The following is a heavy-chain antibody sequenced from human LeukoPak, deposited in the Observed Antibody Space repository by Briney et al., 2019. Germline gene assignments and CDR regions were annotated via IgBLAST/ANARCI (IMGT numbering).Heavy chain of an antibody. CDR2: ISTSDTTI. CDR1: GFTFSSYK. CDR3: ARGGGSSWCLDC. D-gene: IGHD6-13*01. J-gene: IGHJ4*02. Sequence: GGSLRLSCAASGFTFSSYKMNWVRQAPGKGLEWVSYISTSDTTIYYADSVEGRFTISRDNAKNSLYLQMNSLRVEDTAVYYCARGGGSSWCLDCWGQGTLVTVSS. V-gene: IGHV3-48*03.